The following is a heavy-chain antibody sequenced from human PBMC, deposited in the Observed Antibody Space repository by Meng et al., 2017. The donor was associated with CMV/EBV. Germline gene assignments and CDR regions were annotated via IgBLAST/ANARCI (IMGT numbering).Heavy chain of an antibody. Sequence: ASVKVSCKASGYTFTGYYMHWVRQAPGQRLEWMGWINPNSGGTNYAQKFQGRVTMTRDTSISTAYMELSRLRSDDTAVYYCARGLTIFGVVINYYYYGMDVWGQGTTVTVSS. D-gene: IGHD3-3*01. CDR3: ARGLTIFGVVINYYYYGMDV. CDR2: INPNSGGT. J-gene: IGHJ6*02. CDR1: GYTFTGYY. V-gene: IGHV1-2*02.